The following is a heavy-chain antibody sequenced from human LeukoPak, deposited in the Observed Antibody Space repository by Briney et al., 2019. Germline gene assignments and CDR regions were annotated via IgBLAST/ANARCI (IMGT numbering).Heavy chain of an antibody. J-gene: IGHJ4*02. CDR3: ARDSPDGSGTYYNDSPDY. Sequence: ASVKVSCKASGYTFTGYYMHWVRQAPGQGLEWMGWINPNSGVTDYAQKFQGRVTMTKDTSISTAYMELRSLRSDDTAIYYCARDSPDGSGTYYNDSPDYWGQGTLVTVSS. CDR2: INPNSGVT. CDR1: GYTFTGYY. V-gene: IGHV1-2*02. D-gene: IGHD3-10*01.